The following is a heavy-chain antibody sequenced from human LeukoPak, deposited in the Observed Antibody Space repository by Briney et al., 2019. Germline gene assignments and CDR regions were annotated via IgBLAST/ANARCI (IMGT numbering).Heavy chain of an antibody. D-gene: IGHD2-15*01. CDR2: ISYDGRNE. V-gene: IGHV3-30-3*02. Sequence: QPGGSLRLSCAASGFSFSSYAMHWVRQAPGKGLEWVAVISYDGRNEYYADSVKGRFTISRDNSKSTLCLQMNSLMAEDTAVYYCAKQLGYCSDGSCYFPYWGQGTLVTVSS. J-gene: IGHJ4*02. CDR1: GFSFSSYA. CDR3: AKQLGYCSDGSCYFPY.